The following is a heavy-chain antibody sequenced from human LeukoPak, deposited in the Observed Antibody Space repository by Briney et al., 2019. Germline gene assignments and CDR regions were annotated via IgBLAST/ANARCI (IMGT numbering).Heavy chain of an antibody. J-gene: IGHJ4*02. CDR1: GGSISSSSYY. CDR2: IYYSGST. D-gene: IGHD6-13*01. V-gene: IGHV4-39*07. CDR3: ARDGRYSSSWYGPPTY. Sequence: SETLSLTCTVSGGSISSSSYYWGWIRQPPGKGLEWIGSIYYSGSTYYNPSLKSRVTISVDTSKNQFSLKLSSVTAADTAVYYCARDGRYSSSWYGPPTYWGQGTLVTVSS.